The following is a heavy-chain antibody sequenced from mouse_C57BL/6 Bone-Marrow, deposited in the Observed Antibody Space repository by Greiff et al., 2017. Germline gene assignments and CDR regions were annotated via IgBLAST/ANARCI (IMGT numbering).Heavy chain of an antibody. CDR3: AAYSNYGFAY. D-gene: IGHD2-5*01. CDR1: DSEVFPIAY. Sequence: QVQLQQSGSELRSPGSSVKLSCKDFDSEVFPIAYMSWVRQKPGHGFEWIGGILPSIGRTIYGEKFEDKATLDADTLSNTAYLELNSLTSEDAAIYYCAAYSNYGFAYWGQGTLVTVSA. V-gene: IGHV15-2*01. J-gene: IGHJ3*01. CDR2: ILPSIGRT.